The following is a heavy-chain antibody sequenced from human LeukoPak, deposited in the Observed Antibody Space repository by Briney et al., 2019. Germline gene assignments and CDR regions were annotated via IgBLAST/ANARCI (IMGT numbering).Heavy chain of an antibody. CDR1: GGSTSSGGYS. V-gene: IGHV4-30-2*01. CDR2: IYHSGST. CDR3: ARGSYGDYVFDY. Sequence: SETLSLTCAVSGGSTSSGGYSWSWIRQPPGKGLEWIGYIYHSGSTYYNPSLKSRVTISVDRSKNQFSLKLSSVTAADTAVYYCARGSYGDYVFDYWGQGTLVTVSS. J-gene: IGHJ4*02. D-gene: IGHD4-17*01.